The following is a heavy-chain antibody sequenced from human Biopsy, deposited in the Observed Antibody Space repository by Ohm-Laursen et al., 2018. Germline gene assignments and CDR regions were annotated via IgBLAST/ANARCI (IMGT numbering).Heavy chain of an antibody. V-gene: IGHV3-21*01. D-gene: IGHD1-1*01. Sequence: SLRLSCSASGVTLSGYSMNWVRQAPRKGLEWVSSIRSGGDYMFYADSVKGRFTISRDNAKNSLYLQMNSLRAEDTAVYYCARDQRGPSLLEAKLTPNYFDYWGRGSLVTVSS. CDR1: GVTLSGYS. J-gene: IGHJ4*02. CDR2: IRSGGDYM. CDR3: ARDQRGPSLLEAKLTPNYFDY.